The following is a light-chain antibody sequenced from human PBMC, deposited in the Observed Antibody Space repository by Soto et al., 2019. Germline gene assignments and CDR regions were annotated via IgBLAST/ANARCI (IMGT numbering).Light chain of an antibody. V-gene: IGLV2-14*01. CDR2: DVS. J-gene: IGLJ7*01. CDR3: SSYTSNSTVI. CDR1: SSDVGGYNY. Sequence: QSALTQPASVSGSPGQSITISCTGTSSDVGGYNYVSWYQQHPGKAPKLMIYDVSNRPSGVSNRFSGSKSGNTASLTISGLQAEDEADYYRSSYTSNSTVIFGGRTQLPVL.